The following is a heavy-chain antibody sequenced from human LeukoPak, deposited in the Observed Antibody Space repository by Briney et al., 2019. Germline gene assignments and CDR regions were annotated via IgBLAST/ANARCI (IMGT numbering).Heavy chain of an antibody. CDR1: GFTFSSYS. J-gene: IGHJ4*02. V-gene: IGHV3-21*01. Sequence: GGSLRLSCAASGFTFSSYSMSWVRQAPGKGLEWVSSISSSDTYIYHADSVKGRFTISRDNAKNSLYLQMNSLRVEDTAVYYCAREGYSSSWRYWGQGTLVTVSS. D-gene: IGHD6-13*01. CDR2: ISSSDTYI. CDR3: AREGYSSSWRY.